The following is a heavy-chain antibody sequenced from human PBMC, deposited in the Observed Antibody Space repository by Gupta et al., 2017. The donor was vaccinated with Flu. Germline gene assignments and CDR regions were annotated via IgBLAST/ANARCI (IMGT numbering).Heavy chain of an antibody. CDR2: LYWDGQK. CDR3: AHRRSSGFHLYYFDS. V-gene: IGHV2-5*02. CDR1: WFSFKTNGEA. J-gene: IGHJ4*02. D-gene: IGHD6-19*01. Sequence: QITLKESGPAVVKHTQTLTLRCTFSWFSFKTNGEAVGWILQPPGKGLEWLALLYWDGQKRYSPSLMSRIDIMKDHSKVDVVLILTNMDPTDTAKYFCAHRRSSGFHLYYFDSWGQGNLVTVSS.